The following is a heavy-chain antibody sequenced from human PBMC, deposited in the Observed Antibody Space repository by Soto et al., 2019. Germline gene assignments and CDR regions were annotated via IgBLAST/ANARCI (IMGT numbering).Heavy chain of an antibody. CDR1: GDSISSYY. D-gene: IGHD3-3*01. V-gene: IGHV4-59*08. Sequence: PSETLSLTCTVSGDSISSYYWSWIRQPPGKGLEWIGYIHYSGSTNYNPSLKSRVTISVDTSKNQFSLKLTSVTAADTAVCYFARSDFWSGYYTDYWGQGTLVTVSS. J-gene: IGHJ4*02. CDR2: IHYSGST. CDR3: ARSDFWSGYYTDY.